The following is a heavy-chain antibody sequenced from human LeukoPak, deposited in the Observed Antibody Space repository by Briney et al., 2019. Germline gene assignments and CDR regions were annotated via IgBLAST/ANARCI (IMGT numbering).Heavy chain of an antibody. CDR3: AREDYDKSYSDY. D-gene: IGHD3-22*01. J-gene: IGHJ4*02. Sequence: SETLSLTCTVSVGSITSSLYYWGWIRQPPGKGLEWIGIIYYSGSTYYNPSLKSRVAISVDTSKNQFSLKLNSVTAADTAVYYCAREDYDKSYSDYWGQGTLVSVSS. CDR2: IYYSGST. CDR1: VGSITSSLYY. V-gene: IGHV4-39*02.